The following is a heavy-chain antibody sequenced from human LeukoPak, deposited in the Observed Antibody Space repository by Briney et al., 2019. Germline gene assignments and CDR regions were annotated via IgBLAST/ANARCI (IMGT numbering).Heavy chain of an antibody. V-gene: IGHV3-48*03. CDR1: GFTFSNYE. D-gene: IGHD5-24*01. CDR3: ASLWLALDY. Sequence: GGSLRLSCAASGFTFSNYEMNWVRQAPGKGLEWVSYISSSGSTIYYADSVKGRFTISRDNAKNSLYLQMNSLRAEDTAVYYCASLWLALDYWGQGTLVTVSS. J-gene: IGHJ4*02. CDR2: ISSSGSTI.